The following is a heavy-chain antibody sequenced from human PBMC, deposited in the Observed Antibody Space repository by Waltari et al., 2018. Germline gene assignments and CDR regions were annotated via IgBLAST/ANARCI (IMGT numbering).Heavy chain of an antibody. D-gene: IGHD3-3*01. CDR1: GFTFSSYA. V-gene: IGHV3-30*01. CDR2: ISYDGSNK. Sequence: QVQLVESGGGVVQPGRSLRLSCAASGFTFSSYAMHWVRQAPGKGLEWVAVISYDGSNKYYADAVKGRFTISRDNSKNTLYLQMNSLRAEDTAVYYCAREHYDFWSGYYSGGFAYWGQGTLVTVSS. CDR3: AREHYDFWSGYYSGGFAY. J-gene: IGHJ4*02.